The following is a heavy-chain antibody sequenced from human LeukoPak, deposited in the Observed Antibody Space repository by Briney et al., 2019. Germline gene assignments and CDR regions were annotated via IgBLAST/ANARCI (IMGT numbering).Heavy chain of an antibody. D-gene: IGHD1-26*01. V-gene: IGHV4-38-2*01. Sequence: SATLSLTCAVSGYSLTTSYYWGWIRQPPGKGLEWVGSVYHRGSTYYNSSLKSLVTISLDTSKNQFSLKLTSVTAADTAVYFCARHSETIPGSVEYWGEGTLVTVSS. J-gene: IGHJ4*02. CDR3: ARHSETIPGSVEY. CDR2: VYHRGST. CDR1: GYSLTTSYY.